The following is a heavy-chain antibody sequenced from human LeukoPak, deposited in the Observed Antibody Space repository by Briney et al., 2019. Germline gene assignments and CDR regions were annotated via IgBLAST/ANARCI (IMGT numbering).Heavy chain of an antibody. Sequence: GGSLRLSCAASGFTFSDYYMSWIRQAPGKGLEWVSYISSGGSSIYYADSVKGRFTISRDNAKNSLYLQMNSLRAEDTAVYYCARRTDYYYYMDVWGKGTTVTVSS. CDR3: ARRTDYYYYMDV. CDR1: GFTFSDYY. V-gene: IGHV3-11*04. CDR2: ISSGGSSI. J-gene: IGHJ6*03.